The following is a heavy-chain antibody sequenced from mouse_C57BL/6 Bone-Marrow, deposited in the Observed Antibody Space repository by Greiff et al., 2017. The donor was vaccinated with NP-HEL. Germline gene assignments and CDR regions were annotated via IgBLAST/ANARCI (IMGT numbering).Heavy chain of an antibody. D-gene: IGHD1-1*01. CDR2: IDPSDSYT. V-gene: IGHV1-59*01. CDR1: GYTFTSYW. J-gene: IGHJ2*01. Sequence: QVQLQQPGAELVRPGTSVKLSCKASGYTFTSYWMHWVKQRPGQGLEWIGVIDPSDSYTNYNQKFKGKATLTVDTSSCTAYMQLRSLTSEDSAVYYCATLKNYYGRSLDDWGQGTTLTVSS. CDR3: ATLKNYYGRSLDD.